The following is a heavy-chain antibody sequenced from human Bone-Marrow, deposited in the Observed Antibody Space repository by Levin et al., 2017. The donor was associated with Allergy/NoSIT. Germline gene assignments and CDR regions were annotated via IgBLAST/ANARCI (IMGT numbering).Heavy chain of an antibody. J-gene: IGHJ4*02. CDR1: GFTFDDYA. D-gene: IGHD4-17*01. CDR2: ISWNSGSI. V-gene: IGHV3-9*01. Sequence: LSLTCAASGFTFDDYAMHWVRQAPGKGLEWVSGISWNSGSIGYADSVKGRFTISRDNAKNSLYLQMNSLRAEDTALYYCAKEASIRSFDYWGQGTLVTVSS. CDR3: AKEASIRSFDY.